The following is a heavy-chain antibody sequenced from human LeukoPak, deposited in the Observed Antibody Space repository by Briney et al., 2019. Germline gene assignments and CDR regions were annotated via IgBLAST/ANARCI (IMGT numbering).Heavy chain of an antibody. Sequence: GGSLRLSCAASGFTFSSYSMNWVRQAPGKGLEWVSYISSSSSTIYDADSVKGRFTISRDNAKNSLYLQMNSLRAEDTAVYYCARDLWYFDLWGRGTLVTVSS. CDR1: GFTFSSYS. CDR2: ISSSSSTI. CDR3: ARDLWYFDL. V-gene: IGHV3-48*01. J-gene: IGHJ2*01.